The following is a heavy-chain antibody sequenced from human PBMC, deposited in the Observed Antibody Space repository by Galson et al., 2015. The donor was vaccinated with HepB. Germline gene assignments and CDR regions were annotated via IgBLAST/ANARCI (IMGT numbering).Heavy chain of an antibody. J-gene: IGHJ6*02. D-gene: IGHD1-26*01. V-gene: IGHV3-33*01. Sequence: LRLSCAASGFDFRSYAMNWVRQAPGKGLEWVAFMWYDGSKKNYADSVKGRFTISRDNSKNKLYLQMNSLRAEDTAVYYCARDHAVGATWGYFYHYGMDVWGQGTTVTVSS. CDR3: ARDHAVGATWGYFYHYGMDV. CDR2: MWYDGSKK. CDR1: GFDFRSYA.